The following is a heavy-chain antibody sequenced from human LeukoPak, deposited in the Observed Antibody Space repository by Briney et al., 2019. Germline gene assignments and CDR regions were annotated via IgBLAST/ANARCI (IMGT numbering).Heavy chain of an antibody. J-gene: IGHJ6*03. Sequence: VASVKVSCKASGGTFSSYAISWVRQAPGQGLEWMGRIIPILGIANYAQKFQGRVTITADKSTSTAYMELSSLRSDDTAVYYCASCRADEVTIFGVVIAFRGYYMDVWGKGTTVTVSS. CDR1: GGTFSSYA. D-gene: IGHD3-3*01. V-gene: IGHV1-69*04. CDR3: ASCRADEVTIFGVVIAFRGYYMDV. CDR2: IIPILGIA.